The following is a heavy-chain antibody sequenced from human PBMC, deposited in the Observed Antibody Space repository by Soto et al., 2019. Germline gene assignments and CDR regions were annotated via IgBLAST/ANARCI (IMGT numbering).Heavy chain of an antibody. CDR3: AKGEGSSGYYSLFDY. CDR1: GFTFDDYA. V-gene: IGHV3-9*01. J-gene: IGHJ4*02. Sequence: EVQLVESGGGLVQPGRSLRLSCAASGFTFDDYAMHWVRQAPGKGLEWVSGISWNSGSIGYADSVKGRFTISRDNAKNSLYLQMNSRRAEDTALYYCAKGEGSSGYYSLFDYWGQGNLVTVSS. D-gene: IGHD3-22*01. CDR2: ISWNSGSI.